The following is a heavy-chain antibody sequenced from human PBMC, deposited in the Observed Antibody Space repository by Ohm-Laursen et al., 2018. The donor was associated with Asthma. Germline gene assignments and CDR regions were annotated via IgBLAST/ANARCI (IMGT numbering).Heavy chain of an antibody. CDR2: ISYDGSNK. D-gene: IGHD4-11*01. J-gene: IGHJ5*02. CDR3: AKDGVLASDYSNSNWFDP. V-gene: IGHV3-30-3*01. CDR1: GFTFSSYA. Sequence: SLRLSCAASGFTFSSYAMHWVRQAPGKGLEWVAVISYDGSNKYYADSVKGRFTISRDNSKNTLYLQMNSLRAEDTAVYYCAKDGVLASDYSNSNWFDPWGQGTLVTVSS.